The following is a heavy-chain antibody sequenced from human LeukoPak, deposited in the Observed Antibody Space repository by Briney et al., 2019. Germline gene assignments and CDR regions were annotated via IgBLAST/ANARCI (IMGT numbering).Heavy chain of an antibody. CDR3: ARDSRGYPY. J-gene: IGHJ4*02. CDR2: INQDGSEK. V-gene: IGHV3-7*05. Sequence: GGSLRLSCAASGFTFSSYWMSWVRQAPGKGLEWVANINQDGSEKNYVDSVKGRFTISRDNAKNSLYLEMNSLRAEDMGVYYCARDSRGYPYWGQGTLATVSS. D-gene: IGHD3-22*01. CDR1: GFTFSSYW.